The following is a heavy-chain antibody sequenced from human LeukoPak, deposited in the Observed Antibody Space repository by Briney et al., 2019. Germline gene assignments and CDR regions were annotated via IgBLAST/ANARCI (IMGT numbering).Heavy chain of an antibody. J-gene: IGHJ3*01. D-gene: IGHD4-11*01. CDR1: GGSITGYY. CDR2: VHFSGTT. CDR3: AREQYLAYDVFGF. V-gene: IGHV4-59*01. Sequence: SETLSLTCTVSGGSITGYYWSWIRQPPGRGLEWIGYVHFSGTTSFNPSLKSRVTISVDTSKNQFSLRLSSVTAADTAVYYCAREQYLAYDVFGFWGQGTMVTVSS.